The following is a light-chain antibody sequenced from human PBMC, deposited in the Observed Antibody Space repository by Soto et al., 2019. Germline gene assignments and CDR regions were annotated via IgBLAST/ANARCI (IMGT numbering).Light chain of an antibody. CDR1: KLGDKY. V-gene: IGLV3-1*01. CDR3: QAWDNSIYV. CDR2: QDT. Sequence: SYELTQPPSVSVAPGQTASITCSGDKLGDKYTCWYQQKPGQSPVLVIYQDTKRPSGIPERFSGSNSGNTATLTIRGTQAMDEADYYWQAWDNSIYVFGTGTKLTVL. J-gene: IGLJ1*01.